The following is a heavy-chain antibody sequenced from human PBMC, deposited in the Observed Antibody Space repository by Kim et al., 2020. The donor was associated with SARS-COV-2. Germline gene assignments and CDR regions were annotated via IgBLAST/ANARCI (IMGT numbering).Heavy chain of an antibody. CDR2: R. D-gene: IGHD3-10*01. Sequence: RFYVGSLKGRFTISRDNAKNSLYLQMYSLRAEDTAVYYCARDSGYGAYDYWGQGTLVTVSS. V-gene: IGHV3-7*03. CDR3: ARDSGYGAYDY. J-gene: IGHJ4*02.